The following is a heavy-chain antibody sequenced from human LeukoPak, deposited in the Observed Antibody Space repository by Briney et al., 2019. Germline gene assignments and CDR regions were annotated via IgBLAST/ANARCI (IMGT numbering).Heavy chain of an antibody. CDR1: GFTVTSYA. J-gene: IGHJ4*02. CDR3: AKGGGSSYDRLVH. D-gene: IGHD2-15*01. Sequence: GGSLRLSCAASGFTVTSYAMTWVRQAPGKGLEWVSVISAGGDSTYYADSVKGRFTISRDNSKNTLYLQMNSLRVEDTAVYYCAKGGGSSYDRLVHWGQGTLVTVSS. CDR2: ISAGGDST. V-gene: IGHV3-23*01.